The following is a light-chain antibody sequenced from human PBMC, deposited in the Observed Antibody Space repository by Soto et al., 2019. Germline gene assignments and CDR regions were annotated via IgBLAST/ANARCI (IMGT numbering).Light chain of an antibody. Sequence: SVLTQTASVSGSPGQSITISYTGTSSDVGGYNYVSWYQQHPGKAPKLMIYDVRNRPSGVSNRFSGSKSGNTASLTISGLQAEDEADYYCSSYTSNGTVIFGGGTKLTVL. V-gene: IGLV2-14*01. CDR3: SSYTSNGTVI. CDR2: DVR. CDR1: SSDVGGYNY. J-gene: IGLJ2*01.